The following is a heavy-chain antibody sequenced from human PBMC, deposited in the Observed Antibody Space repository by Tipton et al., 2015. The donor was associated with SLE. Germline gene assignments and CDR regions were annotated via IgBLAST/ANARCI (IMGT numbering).Heavy chain of an antibody. CDR3: ASTNNPGAFDI. D-gene: IGHD1-14*01. V-gene: IGHV4-59*12. J-gene: IGHJ3*02. Sequence: TLSLTCTVSGGSISRYYWSWIRQPPGKGLEWIGYIYNSGSTYYNPSLKSRVTISVDTSKNQFSLKLSSVTAADTAVYYCASTNNPGAFDIWGQGTMVTVSS. CDR1: GGSISRYY. CDR2: IYNSGST.